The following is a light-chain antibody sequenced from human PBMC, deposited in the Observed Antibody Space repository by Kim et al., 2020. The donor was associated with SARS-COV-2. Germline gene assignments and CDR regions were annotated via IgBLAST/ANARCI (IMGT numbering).Light chain of an antibody. CDR3: DQYGSPPRT. CDR1: RVIASNA. CDR2: IAS. V-gene: IGKV3-20*01. Sequence: SPGEKDTLSCRARRVIASNALACYQHRPVQAPRGLFYIASSRATVIPERGSGSVCVREFTLTISRLWPEDFAVYFCDQYGSPPRTFGEGTRRGIK. J-gene: IGKJ5*01.